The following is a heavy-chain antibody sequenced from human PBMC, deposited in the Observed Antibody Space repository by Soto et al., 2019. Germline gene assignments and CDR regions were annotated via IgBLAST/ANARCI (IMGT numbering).Heavy chain of an antibody. Sequence: QVQLVQSGAEVKRPGSSVKVSCKASGDTFNFYSINWVRQAPGVGLEWVGRVNPILSMSNYAQRFQGRVTRTADKYTSTAYMELRSLRSEDTAIYYCASSYGSGYRAFDYWGQGALVTVSS. CDR3: ASSYGSGYRAFDY. D-gene: IGHD3-10*01. V-gene: IGHV1-69*02. J-gene: IGHJ4*02. CDR2: VNPILSMS. CDR1: GDTFNFYS.